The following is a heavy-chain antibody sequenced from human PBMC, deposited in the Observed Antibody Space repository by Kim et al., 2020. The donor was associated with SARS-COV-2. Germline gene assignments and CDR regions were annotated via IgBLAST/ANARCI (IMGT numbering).Heavy chain of an antibody. J-gene: IGHJ4*02. CDR2: IYQSGNTT. Sequence: GGSLRLSCAASGFTFSAYAMTWVRQAPGKGLEWVSDIYQSGNTTYYAGSVKGRFTISRDNSKNALYLQMDSLRVEDTATYYCTRYDSGTKYRGAYWGQGTLVTVSS. D-gene: IGHD3-10*01. V-gene: IGHV3-23*05. CDR1: GFTFSAYA. CDR3: TRYDSGTKYRGAY.